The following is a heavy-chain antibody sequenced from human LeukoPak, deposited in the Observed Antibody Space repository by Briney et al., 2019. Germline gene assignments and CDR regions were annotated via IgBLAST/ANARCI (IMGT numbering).Heavy chain of an antibody. CDR2: ISTSGIT. D-gene: IGHD3-9*01. V-gene: IGHV4-4*07. Sequence: SETLSLTCAVYGGSFSGYYWSWIRQPAGKGLEWIGRISTSGITNYKPSLKSRVTISVDASKNQFSLKLGSVTAADTAMYYCAREESDWSSLGYYYHYMDVWGKGTTVAISS. CDR1: GGSFSGYY. J-gene: IGHJ6*03. CDR3: AREESDWSSLGYYYHYMDV.